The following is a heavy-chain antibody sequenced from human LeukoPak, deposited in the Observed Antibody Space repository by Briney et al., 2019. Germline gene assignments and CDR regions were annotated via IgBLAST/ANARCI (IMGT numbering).Heavy chain of an antibody. J-gene: IGHJ5*02. CDR2: INGDGSST. D-gene: IGHD1/OR15-1a*01. Sequence: GGSLRLSCAASGFTLSYYWMHWVRQAPGKGLVWVSTINGDGSSTNYADSVKGRFTISRDNAKNTLYLEMNSLRAEDTAVYYCARDPRNKGFDPWGQGTLVTVSS. CDR3: ARDPRNKGFDP. CDR1: GFTLSYYW. V-gene: IGHV3-74*01.